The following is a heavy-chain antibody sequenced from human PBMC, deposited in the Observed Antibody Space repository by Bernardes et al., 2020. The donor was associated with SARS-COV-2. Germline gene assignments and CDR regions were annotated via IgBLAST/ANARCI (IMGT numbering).Heavy chain of an antibody. V-gene: IGHV4-4*07. CDR1: GASIRSYY. J-gene: IGHJ4*02. Sequence: SETLSLTCTVSGASIRSYYWTWIRQPAGKGLEWIGRIYYSGSTNYNPSLKSRVTMSVDTSKNQFSLNLRSVTAADTAVYYCVRSTYYYDTSGYYNDLGGSDYWGQGTLVTVSS. CDR2: IYYSGST. D-gene: IGHD3-22*01. CDR3: VRSTYYYDTSGYYNDLGGSDY.